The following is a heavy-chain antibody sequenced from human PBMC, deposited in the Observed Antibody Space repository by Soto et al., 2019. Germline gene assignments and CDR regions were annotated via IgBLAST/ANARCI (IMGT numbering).Heavy chain of an antibody. Sequence: ASVKVSCKASGYTFTSYGISWVRQAPGQGLEWMGWISAYNGNTNYAQKLQGRVTMTTDTSTSTAYMELRSLRSDDTAVYYCARGRRPVAGLQRSIYNWFDPWGQGTLVTVSS. CDR3: ARGRRPVAGLQRSIYNWFDP. D-gene: IGHD6-19*01. J-gene: IGHJ5*02. CDR2: ISAYNGNT. CDR1: GYTFTSYG. V-gene: IGHV1-18*01.